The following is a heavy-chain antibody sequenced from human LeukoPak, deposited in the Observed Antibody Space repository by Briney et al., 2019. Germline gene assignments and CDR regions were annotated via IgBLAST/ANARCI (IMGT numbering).Heavy chain of an antibody. CDR1: GVSFSGYY. D-gene: IGHD1-26*01. CDR3: AGSPWDSGSYYMDY. CDR2: IHTSGST. J-gene: IGHJ4*02. V-gene: IGHV4-4*07. Sequence: SETLSLTCTASGVSFSGYYWSWVRQPAGKGLEWIGRIHTSGSTNYNPSLMSRGTMSVETSKNQSPFKLSSVTAADNAVFYCAGSPWDSGSYYMDYWGQGTLVTVSS.